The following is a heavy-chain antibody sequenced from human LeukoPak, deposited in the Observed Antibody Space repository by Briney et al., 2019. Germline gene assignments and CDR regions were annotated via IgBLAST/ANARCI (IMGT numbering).Heavy chain of an antibody. CDR2: INPNSGGT. V-gene: IGHV1-2*02. CDR1: GYTFTGYY. J-gene: IGHJ4*02. D-gene: IGHD2-2*01. Sequence: ASVKVSCKASGYTFTGYYMHWVRQAPGQGLEWMGWINPNSGGTNYAQKFQGRVTMTRDTSISTAYMELSRLRSDDTAVYYCARVGDCSSTSCFLTDYWGQGTLVTVSS. CDR3: ARVGDCSSTSCFLTDY.